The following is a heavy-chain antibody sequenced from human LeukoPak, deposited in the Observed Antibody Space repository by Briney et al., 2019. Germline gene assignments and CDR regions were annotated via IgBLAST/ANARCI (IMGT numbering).Heavy chain of an antibody. CDR2: INPNSGGT. CDR3: ARGRYDSSGYWVNVDY. CDR1: GYTFTGYY. D-gene: IGHD3-22*01. Sequence: ASVKVSCKASGYTFTGYYMHWVRQAPGQGLEWMGRINPNSGGTNYAQKFQGRVTMTRDTSISTAYMELSRLRSDDTAVYYCARGRYDSSGYWVNVDYWGQGTLVTVSS. J-gene: IGHJ4*02. V-gene: IGHV1-2*06.